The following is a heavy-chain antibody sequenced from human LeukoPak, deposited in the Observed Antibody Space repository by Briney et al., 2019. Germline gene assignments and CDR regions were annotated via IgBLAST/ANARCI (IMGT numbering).Heavy chain of an antibody. V-gene: IGHV1-18*01. CDR2: ISANNGHT. J-gene: IGHJ4*02. CDR1: GYTFTTYG. Sequence: ASVKVSCKASGYTFTTYGISWVRQAPGQGLEWMGWISANNGHTNYAQKVQGRVTMTTDTSTNTAYMELRSLRSDDTAVYYCARDNLGGYSGYDPFDYWGQGTLVTVSS. D-gene: IGHD5-12*01. CDR3: ARDNLGGYSGYDPFDY.